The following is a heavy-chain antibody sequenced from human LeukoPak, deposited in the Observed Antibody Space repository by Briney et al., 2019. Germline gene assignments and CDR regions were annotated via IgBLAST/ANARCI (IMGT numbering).Heavy chain of an antibody. Sequence: PSETLSLTCTVSGGSISSSSYYWGWIRQPAGKGLEWIGRIYTSGSTTYNPSLKSRVTISVDTSKNQFSLILSSVTATDTALYYCPRGVTAAGHFDYWSQGTLVTVYS. V-gene: IGHV4-61*02. J-gene: IGHJ4*02. CDR3: PRGVTAAGHFDY. CDR1: GGSISSSSYY. CDR2: IYTSGST. D-gene: IGHD6-13*01.